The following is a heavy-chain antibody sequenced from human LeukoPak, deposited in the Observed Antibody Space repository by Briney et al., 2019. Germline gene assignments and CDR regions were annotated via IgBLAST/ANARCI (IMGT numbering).Heavy chain of an antibody. D-gene: IGHD5-18*01. CDR3: AKDLDTAMVLYFDY. CDR1: GFTFSDYY. CDR2: ISGSGGST. V-gene: IGHV3-23*01. J-gene: IGHJ4*02. Sequence: GGSLRLSCAASGFTFSDYYMGWIRQAPGKGLEWVSAISGSGGSTYYADSVKGRFTISRDNSKNTLYLQMNSLRAEDTAVYYCAKDLDTAMVLYFDYWGQGTLVTVSS.